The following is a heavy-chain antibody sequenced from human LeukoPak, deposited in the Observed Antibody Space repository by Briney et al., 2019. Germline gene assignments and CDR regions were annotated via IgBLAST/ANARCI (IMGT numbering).Heavy chain of an antibody. D-gene: IGHD6-6*01. CDR1: GYTFTTYD. Sequence: ASVTVSCKASGYTFTTYDINWVRQATGQGLDWMGWMNPKSGYTGSAQKFQGRVTMTRDMSTSTVYMELSSLRSEDTAVYYCAREYGLSIAARASGNWFDPWGQGTLVTVSS. CDR2: MNPKSGYT. J-gene: IGHJ5*02. V-gene: IGHV1-8*01. CDR3: AREYGLSIAARASGNWFDP.